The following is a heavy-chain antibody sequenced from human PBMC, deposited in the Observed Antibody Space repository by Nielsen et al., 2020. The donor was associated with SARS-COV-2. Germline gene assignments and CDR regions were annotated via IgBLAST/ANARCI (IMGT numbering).Heavy chain of an antibody. CDR3: ARDNSWYRFTRSDY. J-gene: IGHJ4*02. D-gene: IGHD6-13*01. V-gene: IGHV3-30*04. CDR2: ISYDGSNT. Sequence: GESLKISCAASGFTFSSHALHWVRQAPGKGLEWVAFISYDGSNTYYADSVKGRFSISRDNSKNTLYLQMNSLRAEDSALYYCARDNSWYRFTRSDYWGQGTLVTVSS. CDR1: GFTFSSHA.